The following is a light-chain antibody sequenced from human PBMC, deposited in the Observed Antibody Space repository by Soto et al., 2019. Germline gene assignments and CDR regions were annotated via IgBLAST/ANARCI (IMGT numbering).Light chain of an antibody. CDR2: GAS. V-gene: IGKV3-20*01. J-gene: IGKJ2*01. Sequence: EIVLTQSPGTLSLSPGERATLSCRASQSVSSSYLAWYQQKPGQAPRLLIYGASSRATGIPDRFSGSESGTDFTLTISRLEPEDFAGYYCQQYGSSPLYTFGQGTKLEIK. CDR3: QQYGSSPLYT. CDR1: QSVSSSY.